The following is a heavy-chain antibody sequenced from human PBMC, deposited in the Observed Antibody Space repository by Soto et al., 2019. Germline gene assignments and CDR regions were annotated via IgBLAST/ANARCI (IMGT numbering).Heavy chain of an antibody. Sequence: ASVKLSCNASGYTFTGYSMHWVRQAPGQGLEWMGWINPNSGDTTYAQKFQGWVTMTRDTSISTAYMELSRLRSDDTAVYYCASSRGYSGYEPFDYWGQGTLVTVSS. CDR1: GYTFTGYS. CDR3: ASSRGYSGYEPFDY. CDR2: INPNSGDT. V-gene: IGHV1-2*04. D-gene: IGHD5-12*01. J-gene: IGHJ4*02.